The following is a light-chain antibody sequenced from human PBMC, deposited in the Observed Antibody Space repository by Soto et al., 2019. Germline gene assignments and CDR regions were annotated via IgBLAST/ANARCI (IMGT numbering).Light chain of an antibody. J-gene: IGKJ1*01. CDR1: QSVSSTD. CDR2: GAS. Sequence: EIVLTQSPGTLSLSPGEKATLSCRASQSVSSTDLVWYQQKPGQAPRLLIYGASSRASGIPDRFSGSGSGTDFTLTIRRLEPEDFAVYYCQQFGNSARTFGQGTEVEV. V-gene: IGKV3-20*01. CDR3: QQFGNSART.